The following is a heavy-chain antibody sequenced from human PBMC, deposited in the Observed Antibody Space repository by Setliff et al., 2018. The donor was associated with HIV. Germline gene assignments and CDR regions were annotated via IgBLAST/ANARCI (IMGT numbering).Heavy chain of an antibody. CDR1: GGSISTYY. Sequence: SETLSLTCTVSGGSISTYYWSWIRQPPGKGLEWIGYVYYSGTTYYNPSLKSRVTISVDTSKNQFSLKLSSVSAADTAVYFCARALAGGSGWNYFDLWGPGTLVTVPQ. CDR2: VYYSGTT. D-gene: IGHD6-19*01. CDR3: ARALAGGSGWNYFDL. V-gene: IGHV4-59*08. J-gene: IGHJ4*02.